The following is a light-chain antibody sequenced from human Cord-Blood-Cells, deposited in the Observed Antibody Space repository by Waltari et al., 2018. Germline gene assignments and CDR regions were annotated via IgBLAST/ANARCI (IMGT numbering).Light chain of an antibody. CDR1: KLGDKY. V-gene: IGLV3-1*01. Sequence: SYELTQPPSVSVSPGQTASITCSGDKLGDKYACWYQQKPGQSPVLVIYQDSKRPSGIPEQFSGSNSGNTATLTISGTQAMDEADYYCQAWDSSTSGVFGTGTKVTVL. J-gene: IGLJ1*01. CDR3: QAWDSSTSGV. CDR2: QDS.